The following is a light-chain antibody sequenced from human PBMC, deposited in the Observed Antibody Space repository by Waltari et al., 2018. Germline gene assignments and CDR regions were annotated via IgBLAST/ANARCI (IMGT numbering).Light chain of an antibody. CDR2: RSD. J-gene: IGLJ3*02. CDR1: YSNIGSNV. Sequence: QSVLTQPPSASGAPGQRVTISCSGSYSNIGSNVVNWYQQLPGTAPKLLIYRSDRRPSGGPVRFSGSKSDSSASLAIDGLHSEDEADYYCASWDDSLNGHWVFGGGTKVTVL. CDR3: ASWDDSLNGHWV. V-gene: IGLV1-44*01.